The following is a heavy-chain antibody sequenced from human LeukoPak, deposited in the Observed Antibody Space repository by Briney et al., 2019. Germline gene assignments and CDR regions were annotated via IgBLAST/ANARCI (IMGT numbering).Heavy chain of an antibody. Sequence: ASVKVSCRASGYTFTSYYMHWIRQAPGQGPEWVGIINPRGGSTDYSQKFQGRVTMTRDTSTSTVYMELSSLRSEDTAVYYCARDHYHKIHSVMVTAPDYWGQGTLVIVSS. D-gene: IGHD2-21*02. CDR1: GYTFTSYY. V-gene: IGHV1-46*01. J-gene: IGHJ4*02. CDR3: ARDHYHKIHSVMVTAPDY. CDR2: INPRGGST.